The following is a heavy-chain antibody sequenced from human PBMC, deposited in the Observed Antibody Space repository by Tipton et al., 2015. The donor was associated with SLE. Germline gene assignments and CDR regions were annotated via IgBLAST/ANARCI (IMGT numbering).Heavy chain of an antibody. CDR2: VRSQTYGGTT. CDR3: VRGDVGSLPSYGMDV. V-gene: IGHV3-49*04. D-gene: IGHD6-13*01. Sequence: SLRLSCTASGFKFGDYAMSWVRPAPGEGLEWVGFVRSQTYGGTTEYAASLRGRFTISRDDSNTIAYLELNSLETEDTAVYYCVRGDVGSLPSYGMDVWGQGTTVTVSS. CDR1: GFKFGDYA. J-gene: IGHJ6*02.